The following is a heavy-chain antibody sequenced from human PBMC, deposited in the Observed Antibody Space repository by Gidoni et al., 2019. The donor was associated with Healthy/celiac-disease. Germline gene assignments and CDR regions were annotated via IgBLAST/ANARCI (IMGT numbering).Heavy chain of an antibody. J-gene: IGHJ3*02. Sequence: QAPGKGLEWVAVISYDGSNKYYADSVKGRFTISRDNSKNTLYLQMNSLRAEDTAVYYCAKAQSSSWSYRVAFDIWGQGTMVTVSS. V-gene: IGHV3-30*18. CDR3: AKAQSSSWSYRVAFDI. D-gene: IGHD6-13*01. CDR2: ISYDGSNK.